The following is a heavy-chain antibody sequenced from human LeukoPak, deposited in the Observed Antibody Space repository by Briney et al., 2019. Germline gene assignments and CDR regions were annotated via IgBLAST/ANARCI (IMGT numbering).Heavy chain of an antibody. J-gene: IGHJ4*02. CDR2: ISGSGGST. D-gene: IGHD4-17*01. V-gene: IGHV3-23*01. CDR3: ANSADYGDYFDY. Sequence: GGSLRLSCAASGFTFSSYAMSWVRQAPGEGLEWVLAISGSGGSTYYADSVKGRFTISRDNSKNTLYLQMNSLRGEDTAVYYCANSADYGDYFDYWGQGTLVTVSS. CDR1: GFTFSSYA.